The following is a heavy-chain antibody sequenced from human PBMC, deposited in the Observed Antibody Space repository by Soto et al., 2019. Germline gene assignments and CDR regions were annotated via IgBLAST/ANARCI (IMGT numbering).Heavy chain of an antibody. V-gene: IGHV1-69*01. CDR3: ARDRSMDGYNSRSFDY. J-gene: IGHJ4*02. Sequence: QVQLVQSGAEVKKPGSSVKVSCKASGGTFSSFGFNWVRQAPGQGLEWMGGIIPLFGTANYAEKFQGRVTISADEGTSTASMELIGLRSEDTAIYYCARDRSMDGYNSRSFDYGGQGTLVTVS. CDR2: IIPLFGTA. D-gene: IGHD5-12*01. CDR1: GGTFSSFG.